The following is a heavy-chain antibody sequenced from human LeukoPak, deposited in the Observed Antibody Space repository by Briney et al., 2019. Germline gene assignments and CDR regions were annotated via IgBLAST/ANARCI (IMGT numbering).Heavy chain of an antibody. V-gene: IGHV1-69*04. CDR2: IIPILGIA. Sequence: ASVKVSCKASGGTFSSYAISWVRQAPGQGLEWMGRIIPILGIANYAQKFQGRVTITADKSTSTAYMELSSLRSEDTAVYYCARYGWGDYYYGMDVWGQGTTVTVSS. CDR3: ARYGWGDYYYGMDV. CDR1: GGTFSSYA. D-gene: IGHD3-16*01. J-gene: IGHJ6*02.